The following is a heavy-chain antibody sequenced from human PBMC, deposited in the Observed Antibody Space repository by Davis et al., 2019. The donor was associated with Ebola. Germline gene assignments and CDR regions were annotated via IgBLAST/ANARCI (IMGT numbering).Heavy chain of an antibody. CDR1: GGSFSGFF. Sequence: MPSETLSLTCAVYGGSFSGFFWSWIRQPPGKGLEWIGEINHSGSTNYNPSLKSRVTTSVDTSKNQFSLKLSSVTAADTAVYYCARSVVSGWYDRSQGGYGMDVWGQGTTVTVSS. D-gene: IGHD6-19*01. V-gene: IGHV4-34*01. CDR3: ARSVVSGWYDRSQGGYGMDV. J-gene: IGHJ6*02. CDR2: INHSGST.